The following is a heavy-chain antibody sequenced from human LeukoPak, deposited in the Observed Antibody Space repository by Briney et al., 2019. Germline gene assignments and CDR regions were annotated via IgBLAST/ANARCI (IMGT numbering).Heavy chain of an antibody. CDR2: ISSSSSYI. D-gene: IGHD4-17*01. V-gene: IGHV3-21*01. CDR1: GFTFSSYS. CDR3: AREVYGDYDPLYYYYYMDV. Sequence: GGSLRLSCAASGFTFSSYSMNWVRQAPGKGLEWVSSISSSSSYIYYADSVKGRFTISRDNAKNSLYLQMNSLRAEDTAVYYCAREVYGDYDPLYYYYYMDVWGKGTTVTVSS. J-gene: IGHJ6*03.